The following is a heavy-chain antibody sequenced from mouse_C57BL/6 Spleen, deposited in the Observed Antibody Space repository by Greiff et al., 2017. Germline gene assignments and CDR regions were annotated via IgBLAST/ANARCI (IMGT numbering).Heavy chain of an antibody. D-gene: IGHD2-4*01. CDR1: GYTFTSYG. J-gene: IGHJ2*01. V-gene: IGHV1-81*01. CDR2: IYPRSGNT. Sequence: VKLMESGAELARPGASVKLSCKASGYTFTSYGISWVKQRTGQGLEWIGEIYPRSGNTYYNEKFKGKATLTADKSSSTAYMELRSLTSEDSAVYFCAREGLRSLFDYWGQGTTLTVSS. CDR3: AREGLRSLFDY.